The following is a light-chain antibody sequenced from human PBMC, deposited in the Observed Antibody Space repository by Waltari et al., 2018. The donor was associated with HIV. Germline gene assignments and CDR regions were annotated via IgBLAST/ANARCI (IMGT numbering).Light chain of an antibody. Sequence: DIQMTQSPSTVSASVGDTVTITCRASQRIGRGLAWYQQKPGEDPKLLIYEPSTLEIGVPSIFSGSGSGTEFTLTVSRLQPEDFATYYCQQYKSHSRTFGQGTKVEIK. V-gene: IGKV1-5*03. CDR3: QQYKSHSRT. J-gene: IGKJ1*01. CDR2: EPS. CDR1: QRIGRG.